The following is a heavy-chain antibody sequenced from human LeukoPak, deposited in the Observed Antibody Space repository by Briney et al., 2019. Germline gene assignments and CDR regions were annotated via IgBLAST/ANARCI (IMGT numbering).Heavy chain of an antibody. J-gene: IGHJ6*03. Sequence: SETLSLTCSVSGDSISSDYWSWIRQPPEKGLEWIGFIFYSGTTTYNPSLQSRVTISVDTSKNQFSLKLTSVTAADTAVYYCARTRPQDHGTSYMDVWGKGTTLPVSS. D-gene: IGHD4-17*01. CDR2: IFYSGTT. CDR3: ARTRPQDHGTSYMDV. V-gene: IGHV4-59*08. CDR1: GDSISSDY.